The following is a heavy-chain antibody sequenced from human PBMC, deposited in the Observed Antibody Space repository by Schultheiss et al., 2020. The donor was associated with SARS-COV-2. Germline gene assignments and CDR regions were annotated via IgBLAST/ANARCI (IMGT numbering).Heavy chain of an antibody. CDR1: GFTFGSFG. CDR3: ARDPGPQWRRADAFDI. J-gene: IGHJ3*02. V-gene: IGHV3-21*04. D-gene: IGHD6-19*01. CDR2: ISGSGGST. Sequence: GGSLRLSCAASGFTFGSFGMHWVRQAPGKGLEWVSAISGSGGSTYYADSVKGRFTISRDNAKNSLYLQMNSLRAEDTAVYYCARDPGPQWRRADAFDIWGQGTMVTVSS.